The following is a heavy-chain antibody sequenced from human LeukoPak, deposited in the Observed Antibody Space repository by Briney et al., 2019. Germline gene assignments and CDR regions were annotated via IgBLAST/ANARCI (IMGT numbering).Heavy chain of an antibody. Sequence: SQTLSLTCTVSGGSISSGGYYWSWIRQHPRKGLEWIGYIYYSGSTYYNPSLKSRVTISVDTSKNQFSLKLSSVTAADTAVYYCARDSYYYDSSGFDYWGQGTLVTVSS. J-gene: IGHJ4*02. CDR1: GGSISSGGYY. D-gene: IGHD3-22*01. CDR2: IYYSGST. CDR3: ARDSYYYDSSGFDY. V-gene: IGHV4-31*03.